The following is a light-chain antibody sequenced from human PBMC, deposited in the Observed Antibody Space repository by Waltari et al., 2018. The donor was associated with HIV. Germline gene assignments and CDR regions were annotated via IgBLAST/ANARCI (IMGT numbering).Light chain of an antibody. V-gene: IGLV2-14*03. Sequence: QSVLTQPASVSGSPGQSITISCVGTSSDIGAYNYVSWYQQYPDKAPHLIIYEVNHRPSGVSDRFSGSKSGNMASLTISGLLAEDEADYFCVSYTSSNSYVFGSGTKVTVL. J-gene: IGLJ1*01. CDR2: EVN. CDR3: VSYTSSNSYV. CDR1: SSDIGAYNY.